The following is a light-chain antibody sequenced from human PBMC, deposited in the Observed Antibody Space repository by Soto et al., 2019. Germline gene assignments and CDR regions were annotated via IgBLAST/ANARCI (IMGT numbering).Light chain of an antibody. Sequence: DIQMTQSPSTLSASVVDRVTITFRASQTISSWLAWYQQKPGKAPKLLIYDASRLESGVPLRFSGSGSGTEFTLTISSLQPDDFATYYCQQYNTYWTFGQGTKVDIK. CDR3: QQYNTYWT. J-gene: IGKJ1*01. CDR1: QTISSW. CDR2: DAS. V-gene: IGKV1-5*01.